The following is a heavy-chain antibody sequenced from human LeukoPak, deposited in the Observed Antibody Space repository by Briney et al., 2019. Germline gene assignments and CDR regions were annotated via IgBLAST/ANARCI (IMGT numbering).Heavy chain of an antibody. CDR3: ARGGGSFQFDY. J-gene: IGHJ4*02. CDR2: IIPILGIA. V-gene: IGHV1-69*04. D-gene: IGHD1-26*01. Sequence: GASVKVSCKASGGTFSSYAISWVRQAPGQGLEWMGRIIPILGIANYAQKFQGRVTITADKSTSTAYMELSSLRSEDTAVYYCARGGGSFQFDYWGQGTLVTVSS. CDR1: GGTFSSYA.